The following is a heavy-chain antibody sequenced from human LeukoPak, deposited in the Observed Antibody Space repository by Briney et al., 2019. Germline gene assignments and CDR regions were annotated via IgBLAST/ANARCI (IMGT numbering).Heavy chain of an antibody. CDR1: GFTFSSYG. CDR2: ISGSGGST. J-gene: IGHJ5*02. V-gene: IGHV3-23*01. CDR3: VRECEWLRLNGHTNWFDP. D-gene: IGHD5-12*01. Sequence: PGGSLRLSCAASGFTFSSYGMSWVRQAPGKGLESVSAISGSGGSTYYADSVKGRFTISRDNSKNTLYLQMNSLRAEDTAVYYCVRECEWLRLNGHTNWFDPWGQGTLVTVSS.